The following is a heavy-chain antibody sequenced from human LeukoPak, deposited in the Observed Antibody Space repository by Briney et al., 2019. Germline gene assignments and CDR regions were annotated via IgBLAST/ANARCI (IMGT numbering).Heavy chain of an antibody. V-gene: IGHV4-59*01. D-gene: IGHD3-3*01. Sequence: SETLSLTCTASGGSISSYYWSWIRQPPGKGLEWIGYIYYSGSTNYNPSLKSRVTISVDTSKNQFSPKLSSVTAADTAVYYCARAASDFWSGYYIGGHYFDSWGQGNLVTVSS. CDR2: IYYSGST. CDR1: GGSISSYY. J-gene: IGHJ4*02. CDR3: ARAASDFWSGYYIGGHYFDS.